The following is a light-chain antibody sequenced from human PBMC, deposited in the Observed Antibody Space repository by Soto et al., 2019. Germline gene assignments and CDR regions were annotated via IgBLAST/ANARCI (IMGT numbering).Light chain of an antibody. CDR2: ATS. CDR3: LQDYNYPWT. Sequence: PGDRATLSCRASRIIGHNYLAWYQQKPGQAPRLLIYATSTRATGIPDRFSGSGSVTDFTLTISSLQPEDFATYYCLQDYNYPWTFGQGTKVDI. V-gene: IGKV3D-7*01. CDR1: RIIGHNY. J-gene: IGKJ1*01.